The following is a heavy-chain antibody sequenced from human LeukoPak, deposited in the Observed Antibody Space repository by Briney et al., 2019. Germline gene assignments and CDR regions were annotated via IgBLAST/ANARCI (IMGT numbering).Heavy chain of an antibody. J-gene: IGHJ4*02. V-gene: IGHV4-30-4*08. Sequence: PSQTLSLTCTVSGDSITSRDYYWSWIRQPPGKGLEWIGYIYYSGSTSYNPSLKSRVTISVDTSKNQFSLRLSSVTAADTAVYYCARDPIAAAGIVDYWGQGTLVTVSS. D-gene: IGHD6-13*01. CDR1: GDSITSRDYY. CDR2: IYYSGST. CDR3: ARDPIAAAGIVDY.